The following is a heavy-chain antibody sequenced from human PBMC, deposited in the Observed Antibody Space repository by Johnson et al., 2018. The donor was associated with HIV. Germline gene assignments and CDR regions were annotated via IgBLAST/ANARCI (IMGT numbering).Heavy chain of an antibody. Sequence: QVQLVESGGGVVQPGGSLRLSCAASGFTFSSYGMHWVRQAPGKGLEWVAFIRYDGSNKYYADSVKGRFTISRDNSKNTLYLQMNSLRAEDTAVYYCAKPNSGYGRGLGAFDIWGQGTLATVSS. CDR3: AKPNSGYGRGLGAFDI. V-gene: IGHV3-30*02. CDR1: GFTFSSYG. CDR2: IRYDGSNK. D-gene: IGHD5-12*01. J-gene: IGHJ3*02.